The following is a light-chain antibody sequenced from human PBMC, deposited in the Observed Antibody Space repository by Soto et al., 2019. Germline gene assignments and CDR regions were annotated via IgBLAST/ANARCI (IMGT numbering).Light chain of an antibody. CDR3: QQRSNWPPWT. CDR2: DAS. J-gene: IGKJ1*01. Sequence: EIVLTQSPATLSLSPGXRATLSCRASQSFSSYLAWYQQKPDQAPRLLIYDASNRATGIPARFSGSGSGTDFTLTISSLEPEDFAVYYCQQRSNWPPWTFGQGTKVDSK. CDR1: QSFSSY. V-gene: IGKV3-11*01.